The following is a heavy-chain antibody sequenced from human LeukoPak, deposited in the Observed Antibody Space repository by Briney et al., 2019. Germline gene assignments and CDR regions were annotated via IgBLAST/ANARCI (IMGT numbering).Heavy chain of an antibody. V-gene: IGHV3-21*04. J-gene: IGHJ5*02. D-gene: IGHD1-26*01. CDR1: GFTFSSYS. Sequence: GGSLRLSCAASGFTFSSYSMNWVRQAPGKGLEWVSSISSSSSYIYYADSVKGRFTISRDNSKNTLYLQMRAEDTAVYYCARRYQWELQWFDPWGQGTLVTVSS. CDR3: ARRYQWELQWFDP. CDR2: ISSSSSYI.